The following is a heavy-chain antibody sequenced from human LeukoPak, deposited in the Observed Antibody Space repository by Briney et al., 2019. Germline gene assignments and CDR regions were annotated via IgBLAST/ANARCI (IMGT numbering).Heavy chain of an antibody. CDR2: IYYTGST. CDR3: ARYEEFSTGYSASSPRHYFDH. D-gene: IGHD3/OR15-3a*01. CDR1: GGSIKSYY. J-gene: IGHJ4*02. Sequence: SETLSLTCTVSGGSIKSYYWSWIRQPPGKGLECIGHIYYTGSTYYKPSLESRVTISVDTAKNHISLKLSSVTAADTAVYYCARYEEFSTGYSASSPRHYFDHWRQGTLVTVSS. V-gene: IGHV4-59*01.